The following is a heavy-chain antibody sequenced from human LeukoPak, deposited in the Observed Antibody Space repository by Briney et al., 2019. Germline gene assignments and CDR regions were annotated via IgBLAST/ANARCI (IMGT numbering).Heavy chain of an antibody. CDR3: AKVLFGDGDYGDY. J-gene: IGHJ4*02. D-gene: IGHD4-17*01. CDR1: GFTFSSYW. Sequence: GGSLRLSCAASGFTFSSYWMHWVRQTPGKGLEWVAVISYDGRNKYYVDSVKGRFTISRDNSKNALYLQMNSLRAEDTAVYYCAKVLFGDGDYGDYWGQGTLVTVSS. V-gene: IGHV3-30*18. CDR2: ISYDGRNK.